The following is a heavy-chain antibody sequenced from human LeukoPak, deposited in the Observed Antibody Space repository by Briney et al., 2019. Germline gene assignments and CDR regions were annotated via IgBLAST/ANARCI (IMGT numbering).Heavy chain of an antibody. D-gene: IGHD4-17*01. CDR1: GGSFSGYY. Sequence: SETLSLTCAVYGGSFSGYYWSWIRQPPGKGLEWIGEINHSGSTNYNPSLKSRVTISVDTSKNQFSLKLSSVTAADTAVYYCARRSVTTEPYSDYWGQGTLVTVSS. CDR2: INHSGST. CDR3: ARRSVTTEPYSDY. V-gene: IGHV4-34*01. J-gene: IGHJ4*02.